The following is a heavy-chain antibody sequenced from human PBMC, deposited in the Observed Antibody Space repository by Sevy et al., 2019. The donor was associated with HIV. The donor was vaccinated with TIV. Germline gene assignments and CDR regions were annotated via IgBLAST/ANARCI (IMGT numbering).Heavy chain of an antibody. D-gene: IGHD5-18*01. V-gene: IGHV1-69*06. J-gene: IGHJ5*02. CDR1: GGTFSSYA. Sequence: ASVKVSCKASGGTFSSYAISWVRQAPGHGLEWMGGIIPIFGTANYAQKFQGRVTITADKSTSTAYMELSSLRSEDTAVYYCARDRVDTAMVTEYNWFDPWGQGTLVTVSS. CDR3: ARDRVDTAMVTEYNWFDP. CDR2: IIPIFGTA.